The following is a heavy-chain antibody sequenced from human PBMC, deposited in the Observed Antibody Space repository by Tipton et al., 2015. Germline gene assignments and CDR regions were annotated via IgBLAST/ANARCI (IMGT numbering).Heavy chain of an antibody. J-gene: IGHJ4*02. CDR1: GESISSGDHY. CDR3: GRSQGVREVDY. CDR2: ISYRGGS. D-gene: IGHD2-21*01. Sequence: LRLSCIVSGESISSGDHYWSWIRQPPGKGLEWIGHISYRGGSYFNPSLRSRVTITVDTSKNDFSVRLSSVTAADTAVYYCGRSQGVREVDYWGQGTLVTVSS. V-gene: IGHV4-30-4*01.